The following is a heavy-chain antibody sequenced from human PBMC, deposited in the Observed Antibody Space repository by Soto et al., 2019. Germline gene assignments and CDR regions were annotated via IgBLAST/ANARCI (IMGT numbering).Heavy chain of an antibody. CDR3: ASSSSTSPYYFDY. Sequence: QVQLVESGGGVVQPGRSLRLSCAASGFTFSSYGMHWVRQAPGKGLEWVAVIWYDGSNKYYADSVKGRFTISRDNSKNTLYLQMNSLRAEDTAVYYWASSSSTSPYYFDYWGQGTLVTVSS. J-gene: IGHJ4*02. CDR2: IWYDGSNK. V-gene: IGHV3-33*01. CDR1: GFTFSSYG. D-gene: IGHD2-2*01.